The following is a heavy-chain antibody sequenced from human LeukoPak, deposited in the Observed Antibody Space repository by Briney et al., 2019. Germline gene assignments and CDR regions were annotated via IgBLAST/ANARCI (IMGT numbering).Heavy chain of an antibody. D-gene: IGHD3-9*01. Sequence: GGSLRLSCAASGFTVSTKYMNWVRQAPGKGLEWVSIIYDGGSTYFAESVRGRFVISRDNSENTLYLHMNNLRAEDTAMYYCTTSYGTKRYFFDNWGQGTLVAVSS. CDR2: IYDGGST. CDR3: TTSYGTKRYFFDN. J-gene: IGHJ4*02. V-gene: IGHV3-66*01. CDR1: GFTVSTKY.